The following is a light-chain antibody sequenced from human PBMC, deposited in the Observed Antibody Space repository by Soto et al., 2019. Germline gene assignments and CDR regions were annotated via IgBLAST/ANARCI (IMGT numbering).Light chain of an antibody. CDR3: QQSYSTPIT. CDR2: TAS. V-gene: IGKV1-39*01. Sequence: DIQMTQSPSSLSASVGDRVTITCRASQTITYYLNWYQQKPGKAPKPLIYTASSLQSGVPSRFSGSGSGTDFTLTISSLHPEDFATYFCQQSYSTPITFGQGTRREIK. J-gene: IGKJ5*01. CDR1: QTITYY.